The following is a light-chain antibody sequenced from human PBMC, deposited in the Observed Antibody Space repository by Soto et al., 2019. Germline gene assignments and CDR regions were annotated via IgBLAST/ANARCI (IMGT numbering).Light chain of an antibody. V-gene: IGKV3-11*01. CDR1: QTVLSN. CDR3: QQRSNWIT. CDR2: GAS. J-gene: IGKJ5*01. Sequence: EIVLTQSQGTMSLSPWERATLYCRASQTVLSNLAWYQQKPGQAPRLLIYGASTRATGIPARFSGSGSGTEFTLTISSVEPEDFAVHYCQQRSNWITFGQGTRLEIK.